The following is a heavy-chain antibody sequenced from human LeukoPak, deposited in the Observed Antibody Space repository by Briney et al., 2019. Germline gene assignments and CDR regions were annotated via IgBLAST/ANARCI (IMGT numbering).Heavy chain of an antibody. CDR3: ARDDSDSSGSVGY. J-gene: IGHJ4*02. V-gene: IGHV4-31*03. D-gene: IGHD3-22*01. Sequence: SETLSLTGTVSGGSISSGGYYWSWIRQHPGKGLEWIGYIYYSGSTYYNPSLKSRVTISVDTSKNQFSLKLSSVTAADTAVYYCARDDSDSSGSVGYWGQGTLVTVSS. CDR1: GGSISSGGYY. CDR2: IYYSGST.